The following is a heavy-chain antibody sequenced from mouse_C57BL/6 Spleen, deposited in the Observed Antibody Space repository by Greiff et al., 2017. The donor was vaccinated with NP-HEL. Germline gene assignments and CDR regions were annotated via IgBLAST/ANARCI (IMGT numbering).Heavy chain of an antibody. CDR3: ARKGLLNYYAMDY. J-gene: IGHJ4*01. D-gene: IGHD1-1*01. Sequence: QVQLQQSGAELVRPGTSVKVSCKASGYAFTNYLIEWVKQRPGQGLEWIGVINPGSGGTNYNEKFKGKATLTADKSSSTAYMQLSSLTSEDSAVYFCARKGLLNYYAMDYWGQGTSVTVSS. CDR1: GYAFTNYL. CDR2: INPGSGGT. V-gene: IGHV1-54*01.